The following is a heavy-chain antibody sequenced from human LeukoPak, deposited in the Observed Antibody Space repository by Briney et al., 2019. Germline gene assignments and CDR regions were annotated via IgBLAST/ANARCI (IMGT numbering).Heavy chain of an antibody. D-gene: IGHD6-13*01. J-gene: IGHJ4*02. CDR2: INHSGST. Sequence: SETLSLTCAVYGGSFSGYYWSWIRQPPGKGLEWIGEINHSGSTNYNPSLKSRVTISVDTSKNQFSLKLSSVTAADTAVYYCARLPPSSRTLYFDYWGQGTLVTVSS. V-gene: IGHV4-34*01. CDR3: ARLPPSSRTLYFDY. CDR1: GGSFSGYY.